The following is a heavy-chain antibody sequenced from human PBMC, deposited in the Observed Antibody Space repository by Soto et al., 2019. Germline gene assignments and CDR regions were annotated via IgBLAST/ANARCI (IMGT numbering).Heavy chain of an antibody. CDR3: ARVNVTTVTTFDY. CDR1: GGTFSSYA. CDR2: IIPIFGTA. D-gene: IGHD4-17*01. V-gene: IGHV1-69*13. Sequence: SVKVSCKASGGTFSSYAISWVRQAPGQGLEWMGGIIPIFGTANYAQKFQGRVTITADESTSTAYMELSSLRSEDAAVYYCARVNVTTVTTFDYWGQGTLVTVSS. J-gene: IGHJ4*02.